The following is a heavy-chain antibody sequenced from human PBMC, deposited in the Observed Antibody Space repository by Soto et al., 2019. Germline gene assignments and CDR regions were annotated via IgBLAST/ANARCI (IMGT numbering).Heavy chain of an antibody. CDR1: GFTFSDYY. CDR3: ARDLEEYSGYDGFYYFDY. Sequence: GGSLRLSCAASGFTFSDYYMSWIRQAPGKGLEWVSYISSSGSTIYYADSVKGRFTISRDNAKNSLYLQMNSLRAEDTAVYYCARDLEEYSGYDGFYYFDYWGQGTLVTVSS. D-gene: IGHD5-12*01. J-gene: IGHJ4*02. V-gene: IGHV3-11*01. CDR2: ISSSGSTI.